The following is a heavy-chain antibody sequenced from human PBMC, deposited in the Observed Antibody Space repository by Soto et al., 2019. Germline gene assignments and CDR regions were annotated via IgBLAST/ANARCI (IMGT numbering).Heavy chain of an antibody. D-gene: IGHD2-21*02. CDR1: GFTFSSYA. CDR3: AKDQGCGGDCYQGDYYGMDV. V-gene: IGHV3-23*01. J-gene: IGHJ6*02. CDR2: ISGSGGST. Sequence: PGGSLRLSCAASGFTFSSYAMSWVRQAPGKGLEWVSAISGSGGSTYYADSVKGRFTISRDNSKNTLYLQMNSLRAEDTAVYYCAKDQGCGGDCYQGDYYGMDVWGQGTTVTVSS.